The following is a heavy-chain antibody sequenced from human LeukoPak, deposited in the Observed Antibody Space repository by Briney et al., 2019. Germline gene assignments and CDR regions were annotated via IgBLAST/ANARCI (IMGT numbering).Heavy chain of an antibody. V-gene: IGHV4-59*01. J-gene: IGHJ6*02. Sequence: PSETLSLTCTVSGGSISPYYWNWIRQPPGKGLEWIGYIFYSENTNYNPSLKSRVTISIDTSKNQFSLKLNSVTAADTAVYFCARARTYDHGSGSSRVQYYGMDVWGQGTTVTVSS. CDR3: ARARTYDHGSGSSRVQYYGMDV. D-gene: IGHD3-10*01. CDR2: IFYSENT. CDR1: GGSISPYY.